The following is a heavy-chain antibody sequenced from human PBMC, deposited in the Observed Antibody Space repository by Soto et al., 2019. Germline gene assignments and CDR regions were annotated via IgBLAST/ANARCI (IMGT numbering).Heavy chain of an antibody. CDR1: GFTFSSYS. Sequence: GALRLSCAASGFTFSSYSMNWVRQAPGKGLEWVSSISSSSSYIYYADSVKGRFTISRDNAKNSLYLQMNSLRAEDMAVYYCARDLFRSGYLDYWGQGTLVTVSS. CDR2: ISSSSSYI. J-gene: IGHJ4*02. V-gene: IGHV3-21*01. CDR3: ARDLFRSGYLDY. D-gene: IGHD3-22*01.